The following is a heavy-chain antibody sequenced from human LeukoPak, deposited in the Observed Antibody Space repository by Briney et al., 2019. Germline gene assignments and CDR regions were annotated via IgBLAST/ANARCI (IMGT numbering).Heavy chain of an antibody. CDR2: INPNRGGT. J-gene: IGHJ4*02. CDR1: GYTFTGYY. D-gene: IGHD6-19*01. CDR3: ARELVAGLDY. V-gene: IGHV1-2*02. Sequence: ASVKLSCKASGYTFTGYYMHWVRQAPGQGLEWMGWINPNRGGTNYAQKVQGRVTMTRDTSISTAYMELSRLRSDDTAVYYCARELVAGLDYWGQGTLVTVSS.